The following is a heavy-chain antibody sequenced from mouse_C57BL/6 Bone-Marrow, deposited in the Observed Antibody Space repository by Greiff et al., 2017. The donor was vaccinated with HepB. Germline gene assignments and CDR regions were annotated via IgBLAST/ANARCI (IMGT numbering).Heavy chain of an antibody. CDR1: GYTFTSYG. V-gene: IGHV1-81*01. Sequence: VKLMESGAELARPGASVKLSCKASGYTFTSYGISWVKQRTGQGLEWIGEIYPRSGNTYYNEKFKGKATLTADKSSSTAYMELRSLTSEDSAVYFCARRGWLLRGAYWGQGTLVTVSA. J-gene: IGHJ3*01. CDR2: IYPRSGNT. CDR3: ARRGWLLRGAY. D-gene: IGHD2-3*01.